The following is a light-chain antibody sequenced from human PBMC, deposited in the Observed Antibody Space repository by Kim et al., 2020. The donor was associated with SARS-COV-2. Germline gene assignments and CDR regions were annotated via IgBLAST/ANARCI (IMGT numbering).Light chain of an antibody. Sequence: DIQMTQSPSSLSASVRDRVTITCRASQDIANSLAWYQQKPGTVPKLLIYAASTLQSGVPSRFSGSGSGTEFTLTIGSLQTEDVATYYCQKYDTAPWTFGPGTKVDIK. CDR3: QKYDTAPWT. V-gene: IGKV1-27*01. CDR1: QDIANS. CDR2: AAS. J-gene: IGKJ1*01.